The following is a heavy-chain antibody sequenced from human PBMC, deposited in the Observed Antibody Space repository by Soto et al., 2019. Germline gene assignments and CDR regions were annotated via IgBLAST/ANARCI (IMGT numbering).Heavy chain of an antibody. V-gene: IGHV3-23*01. J-gene: IGHJ6*02. CDR1: GFTFSSYA. Sequence: GGSLRLSCAASGFTFSSYAMSWVRQAPGKGLEWVSAISGSGGSTYYADSVKGRFTISRDNSKNTLYLQMNSLRAEDTAVYYCAKPQSGYAPGYYGMDVWGQGTTVTVSS. CDR3: AKPQSGYAPGYYGMDV. CDR2: ISGSGGST. D-gene: IGHD5-12*01.